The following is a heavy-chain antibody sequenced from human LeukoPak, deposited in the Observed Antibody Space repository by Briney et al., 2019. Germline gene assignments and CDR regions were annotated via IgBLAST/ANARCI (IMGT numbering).Heavy chain of an antibody. V-gene: IGHV3-23*01. J-gene: IGHJ4*02. CDR3: AKGLERESRLDS. D-gene: IGHD3-10*01. CDR2: IRNNDGMT. Sequence: GGSLRLSCAASGFTFNNYTMYWVRQPPGQGLEWVSGIRNNDGMTYYADSVRGRFTISTDNFKNTLYLQMNSLRAEDTALYYCAKGLERESRLDSWGQGTLVTVSS. CDR1: GFTFNNYT.